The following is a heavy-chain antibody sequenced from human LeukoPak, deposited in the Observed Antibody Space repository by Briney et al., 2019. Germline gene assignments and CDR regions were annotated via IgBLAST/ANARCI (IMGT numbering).Heavy chain of an antibody. V-gene: IGHV3-48*01. D-gene: IGHD4-17*01. Sequence: GGSLRLSCAAPGFTFSSYSMNWVRQAPGKGLEWVSYISSSSSTIYYADSVKGRFTISRDNAKNSLYLQMNSLRAEDTAVYYCARGVTSIDYWGQGTLVTVSS. CDR3: ARGVTSIDY. CDR1: GFTFSSYS. CDR2: ISSSSSTI. J-gene: IGHJ4*02.